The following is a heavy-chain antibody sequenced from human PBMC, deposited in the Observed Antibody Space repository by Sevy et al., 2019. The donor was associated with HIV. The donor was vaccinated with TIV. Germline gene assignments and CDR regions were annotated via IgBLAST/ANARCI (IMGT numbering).Heavy chain of an antibody. D-gene: IGHD6-19*01. J-gene: IGHJ4*02. V-gene: IGHV3-11*06. CDR2: ISTSSSYT. CDR3: ARARYTSGWGYFDY. Sequence: GGSLRLSCAASGFTFSDYYMSWIRQAPGKGLEWVSYISTSSSYTNYADSVKGRFTISRDNAKSSLYLHMNSLRDEDTAVYYCARARYTSGWGYFDYWGQGTLVTVSS. CDR1: GFTFSDYY.